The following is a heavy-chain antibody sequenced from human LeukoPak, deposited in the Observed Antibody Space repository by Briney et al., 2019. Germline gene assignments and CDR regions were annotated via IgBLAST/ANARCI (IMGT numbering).Heavy chain of an antibody. D-gene: IGHD3-22*01. CDR2: INSDGRTT. CDR1: EFTFSSYW. V-gene: IGHV3-74*01. Sequence: GGSLRLSCEASEFTFSSYWMHWVRQAPGKGLVWVSRINSDGRTTIYADSVKGRFTISRDNAKNTLYLQMNSLRAEDTAVYDCAREGYYDSSGYSIRFSYWGQGTLVTVSS. J-gene: IGHJ4*02. CDR3: AREGYYDSSGYSIRFSY.